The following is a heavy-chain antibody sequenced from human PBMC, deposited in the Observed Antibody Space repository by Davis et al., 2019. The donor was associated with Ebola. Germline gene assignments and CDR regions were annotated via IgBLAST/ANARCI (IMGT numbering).Heavy chain of an antibody. CDR2: IYNNGRT. Sequence: MPSETLSLTCTVSGGSISSSYWSWIRQPPGKGLEWMGYIYNNGRTKDNPSLKSRLTISVDTSKNQFSLKLSSVTAADTAVYYCAGWFGELLYYYYYGMDVWGKGTTVTVSS. CDR1: GGSISSSY. D-gene: IGHD3-10*01. V-gene: IGHV4-59*12. J-gene: IGHJ6*04. CDR3: AGWFGELLYYYYYGMDV.